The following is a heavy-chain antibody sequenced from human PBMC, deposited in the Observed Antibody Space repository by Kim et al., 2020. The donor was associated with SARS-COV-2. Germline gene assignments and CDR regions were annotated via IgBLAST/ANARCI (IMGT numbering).Heavy chain of an antibody. V-gene: IGHV3-30*12. D-gene: IGHD1-26*01. Sequence: GGSLRLSCKASGFTLGTYDMNWVRQAPGKGLEWVALMEEGENVRTYRDSVKGRFIISRDTADNMLHLEMHSLRVEDTAMYYCVRGTCVGEHWY. CDR1: GFTLGTYD. J-gene: IGHJ2*01. CDR2: MEEGENVR. CDR3: VRGTCVGEHWY.